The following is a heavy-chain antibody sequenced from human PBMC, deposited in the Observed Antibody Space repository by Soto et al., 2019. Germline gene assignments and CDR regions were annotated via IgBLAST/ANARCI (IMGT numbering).Heavy chain of an antibody. CDR1: GYTFSGYY. CDR3: ARSFLNVIFPIAY. CDR2: INTLSGDT. D-gene: IGHD3-3*02. Sequence: QVQLVQSGAEVKKPGASVKVSCKASGYTFSGYYMHWVRRAPGQGLEWMGWINTLSGDTSFPQKFQGRLAMNRDPSIDTAFMEVTRLTSDCTAIYYCARSFLNVIFPIAYWGQGTLVSVSS. J-gene: IGHJ4*02. V-gene: IGHV1-2*02.